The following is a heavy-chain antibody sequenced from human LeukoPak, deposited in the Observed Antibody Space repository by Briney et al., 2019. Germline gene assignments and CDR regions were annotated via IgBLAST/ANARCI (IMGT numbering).Heavy chain of an antibody. Sequence: ASVKVSCKASGYTFTSYGISWVRQAPGQGLEWMGWISAYNGNTNYAQKLQGRVTMTTDTSTSTAYMELRSLRSDDTAAYYCARDWDYYYGSGSYYNWVSYWGQGTLVTVSS. CDR2: ISAYNGNT. J-gene: IGHJ4*02. CDR3: ARDWDYYYGSGSYYNWVSY. CDR1: GYTFTSYG. D-gene: IGHD3-10*01. V-gene: IGHV1-18*01.